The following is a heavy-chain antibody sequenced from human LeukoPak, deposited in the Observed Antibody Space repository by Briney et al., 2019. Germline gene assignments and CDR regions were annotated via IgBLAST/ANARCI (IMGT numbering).Heavy chain of an antibody. CDR1: GYSISSGYY. CDR3: ARDQGGVYQVLFGDWFDP. J-gene: IGHJ5*02. CDR2: IYHSGST. V-gene: IGHV4-38-2*02. Sequence: SETLSLTCAVSGYSISSGYYWGWIRQPPGKGLEWIGSIYHSGSTYYNPSLKSRVTISVDTSKNQFSLKLSSVTAADTAVYYCARDQGGVYQVLFGDWFDPWGQGTLVTVSS. D-gene: IGHD2-2*01.